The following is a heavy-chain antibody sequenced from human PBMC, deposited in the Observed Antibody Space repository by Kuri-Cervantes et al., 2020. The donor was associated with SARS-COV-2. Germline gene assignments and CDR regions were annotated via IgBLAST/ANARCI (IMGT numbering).Heavy chain of an antibody. V-gene: IGHV3-11*04. Sequence: GESLKISCTVSGYSISSGYYWGWIRQPPGKGLEWVSNIGPSGTTKYYADSVKGRFTISKESGENSLYLHMNSLRGDDTAVYYCARVAGEGPIYYYYMDVWGKGTTVTVSS. CDR2: IGPSGTTK. CDR3: ARVAGEGPIYYYYMDV. CDR1: GYSISSGYY. J-gene: IGHJ6*03. D-gene: IGHD2-21*01.